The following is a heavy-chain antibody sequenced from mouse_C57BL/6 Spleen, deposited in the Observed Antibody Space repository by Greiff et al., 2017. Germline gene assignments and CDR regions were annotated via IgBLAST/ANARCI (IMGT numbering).Heavy chain of an antibody. Sequence: QVQLQQPGAELVRPGSSVKLSCKASGYTFTSYWMHWVKQRPIQGLEWIGNIDPSDSETHYNQKFKDKATLTVDKSSSTAYMQLSSLTSEDSAVYCCARDDYDDYYAMDYWGQGTSVTVSS. V-gene: IGHV1-52*01. D-gene: IGHD2-4*01. J-gene: IGHJ4*01. CDR2: IDPSDSET. CDR1: GYTFTSYW. CDR3: ARDDYDDYYAMDY.